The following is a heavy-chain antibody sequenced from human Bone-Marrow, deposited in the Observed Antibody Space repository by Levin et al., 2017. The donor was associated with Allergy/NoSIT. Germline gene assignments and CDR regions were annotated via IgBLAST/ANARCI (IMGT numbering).Heavy chain of an antibody. Sequence: LGESLKISCKALGGTFTSYGITWMRQAPGHGPEWIGAIIPIFGTPHYAQRLQGRVTITADESTSTAYMEMRSLKSEDTAVYYCARDGYYGDRQFYNGMDVWGQGTTVTVSS. J-gene: IGHJ6*02. CDR2: IIPIFGTP. D-gene: IGHD4-17*01. V-gene: IGHV1-69*01. CDR3: ARDGYYGDRQFYNGMDV. CDR1: GGTFTSYG.